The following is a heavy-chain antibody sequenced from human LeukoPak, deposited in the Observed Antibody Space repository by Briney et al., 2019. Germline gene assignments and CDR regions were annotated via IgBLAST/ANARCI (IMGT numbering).Heavy chain of an antibody. Sequence: SETLSLTCTVSGVSVISSYWSWVRQPPGKGLEYIGFIHHSGDTKYNPSLKSRVTTSVDTSKSQFSLRLSSVTAADSAVYYCARHNGVSYLDYWAQGTLVTVSS. CDR3: ARHNGVSYLDY. CDR2: IHHSGDT. CDR1: GVSVISSY. D-gene: IGHD2-8*01. J-gene: IGHJ4*02. V-gene: IGHV4-59*02.